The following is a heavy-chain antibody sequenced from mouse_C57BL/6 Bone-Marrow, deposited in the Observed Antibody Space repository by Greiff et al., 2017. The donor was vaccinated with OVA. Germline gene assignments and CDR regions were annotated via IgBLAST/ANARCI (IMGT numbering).Heavy chain of an antibody. CDR1: GYSFTGYF. D-gene: IGHD3-3*01. J-gene: IGHJ4*01. Sequence: EVQLQESGPELVKPGDSVKISCKASGYSFTGYFMNWVMQSHGKSLEWIGRINPYNGDTFYNQKFKGKATLTVDKSSSTAHMELRSLTSEDSAVYYCAKFPWGWGMDYWGQGTSVTVSS. CDR3: AKFPWGWGMDY. V-gene: IGHV1-20*01. CDR2: INPYNGDT.